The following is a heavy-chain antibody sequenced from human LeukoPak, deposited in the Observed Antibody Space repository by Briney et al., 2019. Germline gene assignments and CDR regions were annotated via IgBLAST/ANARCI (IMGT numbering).Heavy chain of an antibody. Sequence: GGSLRLSCAASGFTFSTFAMHWVRQAPGKGLEWVAILSYDGSSKYYADSVKGRFTISRDNSKNTLYLQMSSLRAEDTAVYYCAKGPEVRGVIVILKTGEKGALDYWGQGTLVTVSS. CDR1: GFTFSTFA. D-gene: IGHD3-10*01. CDR3: AKGPEVRGVIVILKTGEKGALDY. J-gene: IGHJ4*02. V-gene: IGHV3-30*04. CDR2: LSYDGSSK.